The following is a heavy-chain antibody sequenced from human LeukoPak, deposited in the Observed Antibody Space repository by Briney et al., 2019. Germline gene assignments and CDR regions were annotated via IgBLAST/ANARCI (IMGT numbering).Heavy chain of an antibody. Sequence: PGGSLRLSCAASGFTFSSYSMNWVRQAPGKGLEWVSYISSSSSTIYYADSVKGRFTISRDNAKNSLYLQMNSLRAEDTAVYYCARDRDGYSSSWSTFDAFDIWGQGTTVTVSS. CDR2: ISSSSSTI. D-gene: IGHD6-13*01. V-gene: IGHV3-48*04. CDR3: ARDRDGYSSSWSTFDAFDI. CDR1: GFTFSSYS. J-gene: IGHJ3*02.